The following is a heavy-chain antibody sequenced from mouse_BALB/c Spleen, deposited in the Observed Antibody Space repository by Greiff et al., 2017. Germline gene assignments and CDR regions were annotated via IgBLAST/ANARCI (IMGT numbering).Heavy chain of an antibody. V-gene: IGHV5-17*02. J-gene: IGHJ4*01. CDR2: ISSGSSTI. Sequence: EVQLVESGGGLVQPGGSRKLSCAASGFTFSSFGMHWVRQAPEKGLEWVAYISSGSSTIYYADTVKGRFTISRDNPKNTLFLQMTSLRSEDTAMYYCARESIGKGAMDYWGQGTSVTVSS. CDR3: ARESIGKGAMDY. CDR1: GFTFSSFG. D-gene: IGHD2-1*01.